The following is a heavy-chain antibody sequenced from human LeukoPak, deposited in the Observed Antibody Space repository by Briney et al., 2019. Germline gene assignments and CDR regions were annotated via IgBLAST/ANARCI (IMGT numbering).Heavy chain of an antibody. CDR1: RYTCTGYY. D-gene: IGHD6-6*01. J-gene: IGHJ4*02. Sequence: ASVKVSCKASRYTCTGYYMHWVRQAPGQGLEWMEWINPNSGGTNYAQKFQGRVTMTRDTSISTAYMELSRLRSDDTAVYYCARAPLYSSFYFDYWGQGTLVTVSS. V-gene: IGHV1-2*02. CDR3: ARAPLYSSFYFDY. CDR2: INPNSGGT.